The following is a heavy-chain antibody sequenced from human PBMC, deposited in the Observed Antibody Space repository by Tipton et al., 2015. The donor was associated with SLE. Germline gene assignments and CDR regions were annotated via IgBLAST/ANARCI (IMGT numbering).Heavy chain of an antibody. D-gene: IGHD3-22*01. CDR3: AKYFYDATGYQSVDS. CDR2: VFYSASS. V-gene: IGHV4-59*11. J-gene: IGHJ4*02. Sequence: TLSLTCTVSGVSISDHYWTWIRQPPGKGLQWLAYVFYSASSSFTRAHYNPSLMSRVTISVDTSKNQFSLELTSVTAADTAVYYCAKYFYDATGYQSVDSWGQGALVTVSS. CDR1: GVSISDHY.